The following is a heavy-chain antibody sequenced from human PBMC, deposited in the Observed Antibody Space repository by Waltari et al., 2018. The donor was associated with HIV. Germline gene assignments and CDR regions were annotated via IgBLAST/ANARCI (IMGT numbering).Heavy chain of an antibody. D-gene: IGHD3-10*02. Sequence: QLQLQESGPGLVKPSETLSLTCAVSGGSISSSSYYWGWIRQPPGKGLEWIGSIYYSGGTYYNPSLTSRFTISVDTSKNQFSLKLSSVTAADTAVYYCARHVRSSIWFDYWGQGTLVTVSS. J-gene: IGHJ5*01. V-gene: IGHV4-39*01. CDR2: IYYSGGT. CDR3: ARHVRSSIWFDY. CDR1: GGSISSSSYY.